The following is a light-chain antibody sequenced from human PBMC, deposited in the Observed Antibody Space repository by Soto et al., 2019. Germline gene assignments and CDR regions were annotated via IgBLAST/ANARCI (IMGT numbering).Light chain of an antibody. J-gene: IGKJ3*01. CDR2: DAS. Sequence: EIVLTQSPATLSLSPGERATLSCRASQSVSNYLAWYQQKPGQAPRLLIYDASNRATGIPARFSGSGSGTDFTLTISSLEPEDFALYYCQQRSNWPPEFTFGPGTKVDIK. CDR3: QQRSNWPPEFT. V-gene: IGKV3-11*01. CDR1: QSVSNY.